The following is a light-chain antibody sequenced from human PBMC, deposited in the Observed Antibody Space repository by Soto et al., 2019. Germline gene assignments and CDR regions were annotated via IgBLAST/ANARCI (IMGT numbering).Light chain of an antibody. Sequence: VVLTQSPAALSLSPGERATPSCRASQSLTSYLAWYQQKPGQAPRLLIYDASNRATGIPARFSGSGSGTDFTLTISSLEPEDFAVYYCQQRSNLITFGQGTRLEIK. CDR3: QQRSNLIT. CDR2: DAS. CDR1: QSLTSY. V-gene: IGKV3-11*01. J-gene: IGKJ5*01.